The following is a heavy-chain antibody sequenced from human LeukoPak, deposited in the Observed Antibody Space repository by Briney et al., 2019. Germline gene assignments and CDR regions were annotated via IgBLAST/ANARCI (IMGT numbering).Heavy chain of an antibody. CDR3: ARDNSMHERGWWFDP. D-gene: IGHD1-1*01. Sequence: ASVKVSCKSSGYSFTGHYMHWVRQAPGQGLEWMGVINPRGMSTIYAEKFQGRIIMIRDLSTTTDYMELSSLKSDDTAAYYCARDNSMHERGWWFDPWGQGTLVTVSS. V-gene: IGHV1-46*01. CDR1: GYSFTGHY. J-gene: IGHJ5*02. CDR2: INPRGMST.